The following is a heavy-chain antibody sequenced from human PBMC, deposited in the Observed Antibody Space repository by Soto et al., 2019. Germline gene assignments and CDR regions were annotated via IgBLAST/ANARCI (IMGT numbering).Heavy chain of an antibody. CDR3: VTVGLVGASPLDY. J-gene: IGHJ4*02. D-gene: IGHD1-26*01. Sequence: QVQLVQSGAEVKKPGASVKVSCKASGYTFTSYDINWVRQVAGQGLEWMGWMNPNNEDTAYAQKFQGRVTMTGDASISTAYMELSSLKSEDTAVYYCVTVGLVGASPLDYWGRGTLVTVSS. CDR1: GYTFTSYD. V-gene: IGHV1-8*01. CDR2: MNPNNEDT.